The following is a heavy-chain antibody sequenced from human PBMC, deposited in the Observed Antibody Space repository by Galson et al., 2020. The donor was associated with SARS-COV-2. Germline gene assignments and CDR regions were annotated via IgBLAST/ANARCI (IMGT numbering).Heavy chain of an antibody. Sequence: SLKISCAASGFTFDDYAMHWVRQAPGKGLEWVSGISWNSGSIGYADSVKGRFTISRDNAKNSLYLQMNSLRAEDTAVYYCAKEDNEDILIGWKGLSWYYGMDVWGQGTTVTVSS. V-gene: IGHV3-9*01. D-gene: IGHD3-9*01. CDR3: AKEDNEDILIGWKGLSWYYGMDV. CDR1: GFTFDDYA. J-gene: IGHJ6*02. CDR2: ISWNSGSI.